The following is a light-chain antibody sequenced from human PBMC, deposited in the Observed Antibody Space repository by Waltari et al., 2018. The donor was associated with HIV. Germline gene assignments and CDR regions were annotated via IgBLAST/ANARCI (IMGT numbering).Light chain of an antibody. CDR3: CSYAGSSTLV. J-gene: IGLJ2*01. CDR1: SSDVGSYNL. Sequence: QSALTQPASVSGSPGQSITISCTGTSSDVGSYNLVSWYQQHPGKAPKLMIYAVSKRPSWVSNRFSGSKSGNTASLTISGLQAEDEADYYCCSYAGSSTLVFGGGTKLTVL. V-gene: IGLV2-23*02. CDR2: AVS.